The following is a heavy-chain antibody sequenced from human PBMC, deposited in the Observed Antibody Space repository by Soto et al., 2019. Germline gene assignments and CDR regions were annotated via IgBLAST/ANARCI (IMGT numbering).Heavy chain of an antibody. CDR3: ARATQSYYDTSGYYSYVH. J-gene: IGHJ4*02. CDR2: IKEDGSEK. D-gene: IGHD3-22*01. CDR1: GFTFSSFW. Sequence: GGSLRLSCAASGFTFSSFWMTWVRQAPGKGLEWVANIKEDGSEKKYMDSVKGRFTISRDNAKSSLYLQMNNLRAEDTAFYSCARATQSYYDTSGYYSYVHWGQGAQVTVSS. V-gene: IGHV3-7*03.